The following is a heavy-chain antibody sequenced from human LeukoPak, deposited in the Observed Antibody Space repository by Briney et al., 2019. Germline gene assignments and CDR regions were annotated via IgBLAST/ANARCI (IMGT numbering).Heavy chain of an antibody. D-gene: IGHD6-19*01. CDR2: ISSSSSYI. V-gene: IGHV3-21*01. CDR3: ATSMYSSGWYSTSLPYYFDY. CDR1: GFTFSSYS. Sequence: GGSLRLSCAASGFTFSSYSMKWVRQAPGKGLEWVASISSSSSYIHYADSVKGRFTISRDNAKNSLYLQMNSLRAEDTAVYYCATSMYSSGWYSTSLPYYFDYWGQGTLVTVSS. J-gene: IGHJ4*02.